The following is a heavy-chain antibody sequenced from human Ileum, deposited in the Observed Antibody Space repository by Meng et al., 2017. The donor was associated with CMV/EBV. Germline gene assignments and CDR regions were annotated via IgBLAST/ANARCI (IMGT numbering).Heavy chain of an antibody. CDR1: GASVSENY. CDR3: ARGSGYSIYDD. J-gene: IGHJ4*02. V-gene: IGHV4-59*02. D-gene: IGHD4-11*01. Sequence: SETLSLTCTVSGASVSENYCSWIRQSPGKGLEWIGYISYGEFTNYNPSLRSRVSIPVDTSKNQLSLTLTSVTAADAAIYYCARGSGYSIYDDWGQGTLVTISS. CDR2: ISYGEFT.